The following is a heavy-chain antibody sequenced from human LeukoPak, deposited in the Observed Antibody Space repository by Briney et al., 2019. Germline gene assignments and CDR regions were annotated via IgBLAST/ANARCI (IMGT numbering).Heavy chain of an antibody. CDR3: AREGGYQYYYAMDV. CDR1: GFTFKTYT. J-gene: IGHJ6*02. D-gene: IGHD3-16*01. CDR2: SSSSSYI. Sequence: GGSLRLSCAASGFTFKTYTMHWVRQAPGMGLEWVSSSSSSSYIFYADSVKGRFTISRDNAKNSLYLQMSSLRAEDAAVYYCAREGGYQYYYAMDVWGQGTTVTVSS. V-gene: IGHV3-21*01.